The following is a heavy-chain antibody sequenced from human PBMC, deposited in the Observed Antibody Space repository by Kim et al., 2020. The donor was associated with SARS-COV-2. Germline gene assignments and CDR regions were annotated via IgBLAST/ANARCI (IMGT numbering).Heavy chain of an antibody. D-gene: IGHD5-18*01. J-gene: IGHJ4*02. CDR1: GFTFDNHA. V-gene: IGHV3-23*01. CDR3: ARRRGDSYGDFDY. CDR2: ITGGGQYT. Sequence: GGSLRLSCAASGFTFDNHAMAWVRRAPGEGLEWITAITGGGQYTDYADSVKGHFVISRDNSKNTLYLQMDSLRADDTAVYYCARRRGDSYGDFDYCGQGT.